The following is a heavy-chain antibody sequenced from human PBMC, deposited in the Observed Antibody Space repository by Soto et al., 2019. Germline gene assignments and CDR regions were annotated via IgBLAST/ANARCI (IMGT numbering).Heavy chain of an antibody. CDR2: IIPLFRTA. J-gene: IGHJ6*02. CDR1: GGTFKNYA. Sequence: QVQLVQSGAEVKKSGSSVKVSCKAFGGTFKNYAISWVRQAPGQGLEWMGGIIPLFRTAHYTQKFQGRVTITADEFTTTAYMELSSLRSEDTAVYFCARKSEMAAKWKYEKDADYYYYAMDVWGQGTTVTVSS. D-gene: IGHD1-1*01. V-gene: IGHV1-69*01. CDR3: ARKSEMAAKWKYEKDADYYYYAMDV.